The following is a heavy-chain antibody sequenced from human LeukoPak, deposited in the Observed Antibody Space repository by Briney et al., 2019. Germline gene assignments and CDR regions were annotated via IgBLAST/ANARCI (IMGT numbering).Heavy chain of an antibody. CDR1: GFTFSSYE. CDR3: ASDGHRGSDFDY. J-gene: IGHJ4*02. CDR2: ISSGGSTT. V-gene: IGHV3-48*03. D-gene: IGHD1-26*01. Sequence: GGSLRLSCAASGFTFSSYEVNWVRQAPGKGLEWVSYISSGGSTTYYADSVKGRFTISRDNAKNSLYLQMNSLRAEDTAVYYCASDGHRGSDFDYWGQGTLVTVSS.